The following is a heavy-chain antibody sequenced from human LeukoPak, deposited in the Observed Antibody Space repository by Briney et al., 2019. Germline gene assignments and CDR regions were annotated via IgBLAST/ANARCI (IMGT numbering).Heavy chain of an antibody. CDR3: ARGKRGYSSSWYDY. V-gene: IGHV4-34*01. D-gene: IGHD6-13*01. J-gene: IGHJ4*02. Sequence: SETLSLTCAVYGGSFSGCYWSWIRQPPGKGLEWIGEINHSGSTNYNPSLKSRVTISVDTSKNQFSLKLSSVTAADTAVYYCARGKRGYSSSWYDYWGRGTLVTVSS. CDR1: GGSFSGCY. CDR2: INHSGST.